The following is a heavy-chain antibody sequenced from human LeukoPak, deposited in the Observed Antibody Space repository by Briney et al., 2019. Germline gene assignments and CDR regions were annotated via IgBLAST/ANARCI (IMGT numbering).Heavy chain of an antibody. D-gene: IGHD3-10*01. CDR1: GGSISSHY. Sequence: SETLSLTCSVSGGSISSHYWSWMRQPPGKGLEWIGYIYYTGSTDYNPSLKSRVTISVDTSKNQFSLKLNSVTATDTAVYYCARHYGPWGQGTLVTVSS. CDR3: ARHYGP. J-gene: IGHJ4*02. V-gene: IGHV4-59*08. CDR2: IYYTGST.